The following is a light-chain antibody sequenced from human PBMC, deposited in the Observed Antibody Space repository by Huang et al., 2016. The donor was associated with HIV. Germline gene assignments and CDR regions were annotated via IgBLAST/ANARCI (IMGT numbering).Light chain of an antibody. CDR3: QQYALSPWT. V-gene: IGKV3-20*01. J-gene: IGKJ1*01. CDR1: QTVSNDY. Sequence: EIVLTQSPGTLSLSPGQRLTLSCRASQTVSNDYLAWYQQKPGQSPRLLIYAASTRAAGIPDRFSGSGSATDFILTVSRLEPEDSAVYYCQQYALSPWTFGYGTKVEI. CDR2: AAS.